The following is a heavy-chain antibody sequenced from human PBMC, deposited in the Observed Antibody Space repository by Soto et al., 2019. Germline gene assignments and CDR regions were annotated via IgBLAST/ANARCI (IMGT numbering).Heavy chain of an antibody. CDR3: AKHCEYQQLSWLAS. J-gene: IGHJ5*01. Sequence: RGALRLPCAGSGVRLRPYDLSWGRQAPGKGLEWVSGISAGGGNTYYADSVRGRFTISRDNSKNTVDLQISSLRAEDTALYYFAKHCEYQQLSWLASCGLGTLVTGSS. CDR1: GVRLRPYD. CDR2: ISAGGGNT. V-gene: IGHV3-23*01. D-gene: IGHD1-1*01.